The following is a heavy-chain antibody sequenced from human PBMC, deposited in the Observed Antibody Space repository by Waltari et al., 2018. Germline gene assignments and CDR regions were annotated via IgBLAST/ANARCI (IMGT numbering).Heavy chain of an antibody. V-gene: IGHV1-69*01. D-gene: IGHD3-16*01. CDR2: HTPIFGTP. CDR1: GGTFSNYA. Sequence: QVQLVQSGAEVTKAGSSVKVSCKSSGGTFSNYAINWVRQAPGQGLEGMGGHTPIFGTPTDPLSCRGRLRSTGDGSTGKACMELISLRSEDTAVYYCARAIFGLGGGGVKYYYYYMDVWGTGTTVTVSS. CDR3: ARAIFGLGGGGVKYYYYYMDV. J-gene: IGHJ6*03.